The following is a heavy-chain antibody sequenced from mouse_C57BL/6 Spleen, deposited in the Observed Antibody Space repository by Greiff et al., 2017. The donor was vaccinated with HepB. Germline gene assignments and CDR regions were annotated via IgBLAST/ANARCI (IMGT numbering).Heavy chain of an antibody. CDR2: IDPSDSYT. J-gene: IGHJ2*01. Sequence: QVQLKQPGAELVMPGASVKLSCKASGYTFTSYWMHWVKQRPGQGLEWIGEIDPSDSYTNYNQKFKGKATLTVDKYSSTAYMQLSSLTSDDSAVYYCARSDYDEGYYFAHGGQGTTLTVSS. CDR3: ARSDYDEGYYFAH. CDR1: GYTFTSYW. V-gene: IGHV1-69*01. D-gene: IGHD2-4*01.